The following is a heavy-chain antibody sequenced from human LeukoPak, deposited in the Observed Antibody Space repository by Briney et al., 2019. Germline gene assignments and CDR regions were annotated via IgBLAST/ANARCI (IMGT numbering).Heavy chain of an antibody. V-gene: IGHV3-30*18. Sequence: SGGSLRLSCAASGFTFSSYGMHWVRQAPGKGLEWVAVISYDGSNKYYADSVKGRFTISRDNSKNTLYLQMNSLRAEDTAVYYCAKAPIYSYGRSYFDYWGQGTLVTVSS. J-gene: IGHJ4*02. D-gene: IGHD5-18*01. CDR1: GFTFSSYG. CDR3: AKAPIYSYGRSYFDY. CDR2: ISYDGSNK.